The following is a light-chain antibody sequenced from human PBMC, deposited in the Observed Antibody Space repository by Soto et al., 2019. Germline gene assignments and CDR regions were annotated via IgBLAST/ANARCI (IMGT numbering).Light chain of an antibody. V-gene: IGKV2-30*01. CDR2: KVS. J-gene: IGKJ2*01. Sequence: DVVMTQSPLSLPVTLGQSASVSCRSSESVLYRDGNSYLSWVQQRPGQSPRRLIYKVSNRDSGVPDRFSGSGSDPDFTLKISRVEAEDVGVYYCLQGTYWRYTFREGTQLEIK. CDR3: LQGTYWRYT. CDR1: ESVLYRDGNSY.